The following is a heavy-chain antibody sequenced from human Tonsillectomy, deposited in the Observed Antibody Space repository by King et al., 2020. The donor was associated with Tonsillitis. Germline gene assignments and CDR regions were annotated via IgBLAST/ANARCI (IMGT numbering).Heavy chain of an antibody. CDR2: IWYNGSNK. CDR1: GFTFSRNG. D-gene: IGHD4-17*01. V-gene: IGHV3-33*08. CDR3: ARDPHYGDYPDY. J-gene: IGHJ4*02. Sequence: VQLVESGGGVVQPGRSLRLSCAASGFTFSRNGMHWVRQAPGKGLEWVAVIWYNGSNKYYGDSVKGRFTISRDNSKDTLYLQMNSLRADDTAVYYCARDPHYGDYPDYWGQGTLVTVSS.